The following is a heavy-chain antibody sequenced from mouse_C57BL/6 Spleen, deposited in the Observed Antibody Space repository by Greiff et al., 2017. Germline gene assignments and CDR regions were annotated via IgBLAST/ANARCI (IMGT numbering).Heavy chain of an antibody. CDR1: GYAFTNYL. CDR2: INPGSGGT. J-gene: IGHJ4*01. CDR3: ARDNYGSSSDYYAMDY. V-gene: IGHV1-54*01. D-gene: IGHD1-1*01. Sequence: QVQLQQSGAELVRPGTSVKVSCKASGYAFTNYLIEWVKQRPGQGLEWIGVINPGSGGTNYNEKFKGKATLSADKSSSTAYMQLSSLTSEDSAVYFGARDNYGSSSDYYAMDYWGQGTSVTVSS.